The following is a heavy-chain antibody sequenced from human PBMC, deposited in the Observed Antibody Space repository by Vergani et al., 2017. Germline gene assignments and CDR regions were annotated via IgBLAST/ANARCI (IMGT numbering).Heavy chain of an antibody. CDR1: GDSVSSNSAA. D-gene: IGHD3-10*01. J-gene: IGHJ4*02. CDR2: TYYRSKWYN. Sequence: QVQLQQSGPGLVKPSQTLSLTCAISGDSVSSNSAAWNWIRKSPSRGLEWLGRTYYRSKWYNDYAVSLKSRITIKPDTSKNQFSLQLNSVTPEDTAVYYCAKASRCVAYYYGSGNHYFDYWGQGTLVTVSS. CDR3: AKASRCVAYYYGSGNHYFDY. V-gene: IGHV6-1*01.